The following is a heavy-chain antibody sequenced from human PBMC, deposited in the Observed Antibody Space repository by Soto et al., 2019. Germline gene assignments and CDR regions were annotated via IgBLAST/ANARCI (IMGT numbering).Heavy chain of an antibody. V-gene: IGHV4-30-4*01. CDR3: ARVGHGGLAGHCDY. CDR1: GGSISSGDYY. CDR2: IYYSGST. Sequence: QVQLQESGPGLVKPSQTLSLTCTVSGGSISSGDYYWSWIRQPPGKGLEWIGYIYYSGSTYYNPSRTSRVTISVDTSKHQFSLKLSSVTGADTSVYYCARVGHGGLAGHCDYWGQGTLVTVSS. D-gene: IGHD3-9*01. J-gene: IGHJ4*02.